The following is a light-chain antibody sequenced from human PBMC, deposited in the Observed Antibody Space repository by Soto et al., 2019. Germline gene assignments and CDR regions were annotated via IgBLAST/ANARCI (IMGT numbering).Light chain of an antibody. CDR2: GAS. CDR1: QNVSSSY. Sequence: EIVLTQSPGTLSLSPGERATLSCRASQNVSSSYLAWYQQKPGQAPRLLIYGASSRATGIPDRFSGSGFGTDFTLTISRLEPEDFAVYYCQQYGSSPWTFGQGTKVEIK. CDR3: QQYGSSPWT. V-gene: IGKV3-20*01. J-gene: IGKJ1*01.